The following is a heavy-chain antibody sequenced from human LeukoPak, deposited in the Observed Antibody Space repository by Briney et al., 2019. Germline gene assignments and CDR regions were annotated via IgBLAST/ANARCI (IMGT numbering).Heavy chain of an antibody. CDR3: ASTYCSSTSCHYYYYGMDV. D-gene: IGHD2-2*01. Sequence: SETLSLTCAVYGGSFSGYYWSWIRQPPGKGLEWIGEINHSGSTNYNPSLKSRVTISVDTSKNQFSLKLSSVTAADTAVYYCASTYCSSTSCHYYYYGMDVWGQGTTVTASS. J-gene: IGHJ6*02. CDR2: INHSGST. V-gene: IGHV4-34*01. CDR1: GGSFSGYY.